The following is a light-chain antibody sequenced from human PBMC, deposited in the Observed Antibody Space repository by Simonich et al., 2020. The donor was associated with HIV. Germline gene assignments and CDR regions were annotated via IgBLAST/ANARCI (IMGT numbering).Light chain of an antibody. J-gene: IGLJ2*01. CDR3: QAWDSNNVV. Sequence: SYELTQSPSLSVSPGQTASITCSGDKLGYKYASGYQQKPGQSPVLVMYQNNKRPSGIPERFSGSNSGNTASLTISGTQAMDEADYYCQAWDSNNVVFGGGTKLTVL. CDR1: KLGYKY. V-gene: IGLV3-1*01. CDR2: QNN.